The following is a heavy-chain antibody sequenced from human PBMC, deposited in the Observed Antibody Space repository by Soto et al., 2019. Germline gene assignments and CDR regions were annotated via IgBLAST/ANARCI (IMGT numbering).Heavy chain of an antibody. D-gene: IGHD6-13*01. CDR2: IYYSGST. CDR1: GGSISSSSYY. J-gene: IGHJ6*02. V-gene: IGHV4-39*01. CDR3: ASGGRYSSYYYYGMDV. Sequence: PLETLSLTCSVSGGSISSSSYYWGWIRQPPGKGLEWIGSIYYSGSTYYNPSLKSRVTISVDTSKNQFSLKLSSVTAADTAVYYCASGGRYSSYYYYGMDVWGQGTTVTVS.